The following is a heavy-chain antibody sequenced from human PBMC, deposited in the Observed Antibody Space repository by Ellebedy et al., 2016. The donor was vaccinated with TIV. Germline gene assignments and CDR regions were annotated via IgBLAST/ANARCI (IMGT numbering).Heavy chain of an antibody. CDR3: AKYNRPVAGFHGMDV. Sequence: PGGSLRLSCTTSGFTFSSYAMSWVRQAPGKGLEWVSAISGSGGSTYYADSVKGRFTISRDNSKNTLYLQMNSLRAEDTAVYYCAKYNRPVAGFHGMDVWGQGTTVTVSS. D-gene: IGHD6-19*01. CDR1: GFTFSSYA. J-gene: IGHJ6*02. CDR2: ISGSGGST. V-gene: IGHV3-23*01.